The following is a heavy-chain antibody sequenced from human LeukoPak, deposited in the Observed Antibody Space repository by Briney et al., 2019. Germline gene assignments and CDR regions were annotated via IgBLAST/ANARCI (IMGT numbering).Heavy chain of an antibody. CDR3: ARHKIVITMLGVHRWFDP. J-gene: IGHJ5*02. V-gene: IGHV4-34*01. D-gene: IGHD3-3*01. Sequence: SSETLSLTCAVYGGSFSGDYWSWIRQPPGKGLEWIGDINRSGRAVYNTSLKSRVIISVDTSKNQFSLKVNSVTAADTAVYYCARHKIVITMLGVHRWFDPWGQGTLVAVSS. CDR2: INRSGRA. CDR1: GGSFSGDY.